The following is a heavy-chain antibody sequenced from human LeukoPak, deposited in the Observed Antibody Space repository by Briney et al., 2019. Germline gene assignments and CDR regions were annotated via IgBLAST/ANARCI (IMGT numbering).Heavy chain of an antibody. CDR2: IYPGDSDT. Sequence: GESLKISCKGSGQSFTNYLIGWVRQMPGKGLEWLGIIYPGDSDTRYSPSFQGQVTISAGKSISTTYLHWSSLRASDTAMYYCARHYSDHLDYWGQGTLVTVSS. D-gene: IGHD4-17*01. CDR3: ARHYSDHLDY. CDR1: GQSFTNYL. V-gene: IGHV5-51*01. J-gene: IGHJ4*02.